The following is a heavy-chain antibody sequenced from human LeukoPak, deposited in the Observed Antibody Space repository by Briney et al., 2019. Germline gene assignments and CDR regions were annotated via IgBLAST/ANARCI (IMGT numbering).Heavy chain of an antibody. Sequence: GGSLRLSCAASGFTFSSYSMNWVRQAPGKGLEWVSSIGSSSSYIYYADSVKGRFTISRDNAKNSLYLQMNSLRAEDTAVYYCAGIVVVPAAMSASWYFDLWGRGTLVTVSS. D-gene: IGHD2-2*01. CDR3: AGIVVVPAAMSASWYFDL. J-gene: IGHJ2*01. CDR1: GFTFSSYS. CDR2: IGSSSSYI. V-gene: IGHV3-21*01.